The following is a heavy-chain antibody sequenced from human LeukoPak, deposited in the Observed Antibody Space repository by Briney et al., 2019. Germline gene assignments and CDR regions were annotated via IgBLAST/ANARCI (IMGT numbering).Heavy chain of an antibody. CDR2: IYYSGST. Sequence: PSETLSLTCTVSGGSISSSSYYWGWIRQPPGKGLEWIGSIYYSGSTYYNPSLKSRVTISVDTSKNQFSLKLSSVTAADTAAYYCARGEVATSYAFDYWGQGTLVTVSS. V-gene: IGHV4-39*07. CDR1: GGSISSSSYY. CDR3: ARGEVATSYAFDY. D-gene: IGHD5-12*01. J-gene: IGHJ4*02.